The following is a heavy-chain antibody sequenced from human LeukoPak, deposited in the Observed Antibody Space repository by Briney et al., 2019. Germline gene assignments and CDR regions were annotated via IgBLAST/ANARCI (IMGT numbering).Heavy chain of an antibody. CDR1: GYTFTSYG. D-gene: IGHD3-10*01. Sequence: ASAKVSCKASGYTFTSYGISWVRQAPGQGLEWMGGIIPIFGTANYAQKFQGRVTITADESTSTAYMELSSLRSEDTAVYYCARRGGFGGSSYYFDYWGQGTLVTVSP. V-gene: IGHV1-69*13. CDR3: ARRGGFGGSSYYFDY. J-gene: IGHJ4*02. CDR2: IIPIFGTA.